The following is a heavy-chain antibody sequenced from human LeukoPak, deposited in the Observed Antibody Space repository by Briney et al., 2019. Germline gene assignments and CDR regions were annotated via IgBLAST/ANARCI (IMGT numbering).Heavy chain of an antibody. V-gene: IGHV3-66*02. D-gene: IGHD4-23*01. CDR3: ARDQTVATDAAFDI. CDR2: IYSGGST. CDR1: GFTVSSNY. Sequence: GGSLRLSCAASGFTVSSNYMSWVRQAPGKGLEWVSVIYSGGSTYYADSVKGRFTISRDNSKNTLCLQMNSLRAEDTAVYYCARDQTVATDAAFDIWGQGTMVTVSS. J-gene: IGHJ3*02.